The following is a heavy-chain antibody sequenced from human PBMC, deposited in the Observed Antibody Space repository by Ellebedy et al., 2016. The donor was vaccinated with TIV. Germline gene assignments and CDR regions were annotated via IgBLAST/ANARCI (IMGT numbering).Heavy chain of an antibody. CDR2: IGFDGSGE. Sequence: GESLKISXAASGFTFSTYGMHWVRQAAGKGLEWVAVIGFDGSGEYYANSVKGRFTISRDNSKSTLYLQMDSLRAEDTAVYYCLTGGGYWGQGTLVTVSS. CDR1: GFTFSTYG. J-gene: IGHJ4*02. CDR3: LTGGGY. D-gene: IGHD3-16*01. V-gene: IGHV3-33*08.